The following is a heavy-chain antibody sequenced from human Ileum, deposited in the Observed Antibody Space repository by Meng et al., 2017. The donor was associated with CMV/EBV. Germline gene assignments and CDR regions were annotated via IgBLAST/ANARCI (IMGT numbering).Heavy chain of an antibody. D-gene: IGHD4-11*01. CDR3: AKHGDYSNAYFDS. J-gene: IGHJ4*02. CDR2: VRYDGNKE. CDR1: GFTFSGFG. V-gene: IGHV3-30*02. Sequence: GGSLRLSCAASGFTFSGFGMHWVRQAPGKGLVWVAFVRYDGNKEYYAESVKGRFTISRDNSKNTMYLQMSSLRGGDTGVYYCAKHGDYSNAYFDSWGQGTLVTVSS.